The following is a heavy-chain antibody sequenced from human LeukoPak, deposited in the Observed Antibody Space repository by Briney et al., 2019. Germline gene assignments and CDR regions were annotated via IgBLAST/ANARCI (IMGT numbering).Heavy chain of an antibody. V-gene: IGHV3-74*01. CDR3: ARGYPDYSRYTLGY. CDR2: INSDGTTT. J-gene: IGHJ4*02. CDR1: GFTFSNAG. Sequence: GGSLRLSCAASGFTFSNAGMSWVRQAPGKGLEWFSHINSDGTTTSYADSVKGRFTISRDNAKNTLYLQTNSLRAADTAVYHCARGYPDYSRYTLGYWGQGTLVTVSS. D-gene: IGHD4-11*01.